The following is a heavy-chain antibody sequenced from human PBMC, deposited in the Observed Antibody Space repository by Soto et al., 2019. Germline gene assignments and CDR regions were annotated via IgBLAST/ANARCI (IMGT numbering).Heavy chain of an antibody. V-gene: IGHV4-31*03. CDR3: ARGFDSSGYLDYFDY. J-gene: IGHJ4*02. CDR2: IYYSGST. D-gene: IGHD3-22*01. Sequence: LSLTCTVSGGSISSGGYYWSWIRQHPGKGLEWIGYIYYSGSTYYNPSLKSRVTISVDTSKNQFSLKLSSVTAANTAVYYCARGFDSSGYLDYFDYWGQGTLVTVSS. CDR1: GGSISSGGYY.